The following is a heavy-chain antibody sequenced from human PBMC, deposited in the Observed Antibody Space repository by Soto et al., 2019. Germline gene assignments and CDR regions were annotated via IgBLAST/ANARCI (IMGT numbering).Heavy chain of an antibody. V-gene: IGHV3-53*01. CDR1: GFTVGNNY. Sequence: EVQLVESGGGLIQPGGSLKLSCAASGFTVGNNYMSWVRQAPGKGLEWVSLIYSTGTTKYADSVKGPFTVSRDNAKSTLYLQMNSLRAEDTAVYYCAKDGRGSGSHYNSFGYWGQGTLVTVS. CDR3: AKDGRGSGSHYNSFGY. D-gene: IGHD3-10*01. CDR2: IYSTGTT. J-gene: IGHJ4*02.